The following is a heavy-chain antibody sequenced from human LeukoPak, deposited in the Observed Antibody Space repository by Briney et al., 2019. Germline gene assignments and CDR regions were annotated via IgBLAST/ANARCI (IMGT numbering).Heavy chain of an antibody. V-gene: IGHV4-34*01. CDR3: ARGGPDIVVVPAARLHYYYYGMDV. D-gene: IGHD2-2*01. CDR1: GGSFSGYY. CDR2: INHSGST. Sequence: SETLSLTCAVYGGSFSGYYWSWIRRPPGKGLEWIGGINHSGSTNYNPSLKSRVTISVDTSKNQFSLKLSSVTAADTAVYYCARGGPDIVVVPAARLHYYYYGMDVWGKGTTATVSS. J-gene: IGHJ6*04.